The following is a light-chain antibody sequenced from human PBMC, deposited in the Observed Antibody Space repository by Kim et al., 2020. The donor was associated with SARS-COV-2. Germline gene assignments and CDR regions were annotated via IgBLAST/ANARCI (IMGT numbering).Light chain of an antibody. CDR3: QQYNSYSYT. Sequence: SASVGDRVTHTCRSSQSISMWLAWYQQKPGRGPNLLIYKASSLQSGVPSRFSGSGSGTEFTLTITSLQPDDSATYYCQQYNSYSYTFGQGTKLEI. CDR1: QSISMW. J-gene: IGKJ2*01. CDR2: KAS. V-gene: IGKV1-5*03.